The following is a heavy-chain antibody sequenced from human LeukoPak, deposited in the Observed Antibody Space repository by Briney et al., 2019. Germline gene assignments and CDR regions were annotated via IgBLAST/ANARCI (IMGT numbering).Heavy chain of an antibody. CDR2: INHSGST. CDR3: ARGLYSSGYLN. CDR1: GGSFSGYY. D-gene: IGHD3-22*01. V-gene: IGHV4-34*01. Sequence: SETLCLTCAVYGGSFSGYYWSWIRQPPGKGLEWIGEINHSGSTNYNPSLKSRVTISVDTSKNQFSLKLSSVTAADTAVYYCARGLYSSGYLNWGQGTLVTVSS. J-gene: IGHJ4*02.